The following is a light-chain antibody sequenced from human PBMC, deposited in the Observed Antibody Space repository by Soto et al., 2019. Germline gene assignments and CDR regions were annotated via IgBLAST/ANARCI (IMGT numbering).Light chain of an antibody. CDR1: ISNIGNRNHF. J-gene: IGLJ2*01. CDR2: RDS. Sequence: QSVLTQPPSASGTPGQTVTISCSGSISNIGNRNHFVSWYQQLSGTAPKLLIYRDSERPPAVPDRFSGSKSGTSASPATSWVRPADEADDYCAVWDDSLLVVVLGGGTKLTVL. V-gene: IGLV1-47*01. CDR3: AVWDDSLLVVV.